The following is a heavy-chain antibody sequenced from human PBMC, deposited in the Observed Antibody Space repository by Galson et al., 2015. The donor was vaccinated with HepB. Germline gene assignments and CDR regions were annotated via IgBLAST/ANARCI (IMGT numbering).Heavy chain of an antibody. CDR1: GYTFTGYY. J-gene: IGHJ4*02. CDR3: ARDQDGWAFDY. D-gene: IGHD5-24*01. CDR2: INPNSGGT. V-gene: IGHV1-2*02. Sequence: SVKVSCKASGYTFTGYYIHWVRQAPGQGLEWMGWINPNSGGTNYAQKFQGRVTMARDTSISTAYMELSRLRSDDTAVYYCARDQDGWAFDYWGQGTLVTVSS.